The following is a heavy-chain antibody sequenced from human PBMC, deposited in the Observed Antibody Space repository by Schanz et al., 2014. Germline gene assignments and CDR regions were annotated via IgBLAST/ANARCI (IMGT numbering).Heavy chain of an antibody. CDR1: GFSVGNKY. J-gene: IGHJ4*02. Sequence: EVQLLESGGGLVQPGGSLRLSCAASGFSVGNKYMNWVRQDPGKGLVWVARINSVGSNTDYADSVTGRFTISRDNSKNTVHLQMNSLRAEDTAVYYCVRDSFFAFDYWGQGTLVTGSS. CDR2: INSVGSNT. V-gene: IGHV3-74*01. D-gene: IGHD3-3*01. CDR3: VRDSFFAFDY.